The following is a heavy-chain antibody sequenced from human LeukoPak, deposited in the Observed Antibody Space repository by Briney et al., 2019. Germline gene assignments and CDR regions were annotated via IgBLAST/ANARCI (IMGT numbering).Heavy chain of an antibody. D-gene: IGHD4/OR15-4a*01. Sequence: SETLSLTCTVSGGSISSYYCSWIRQPAGKGLEWIGRISTSGSTNYNPSLKSRVTMSVDTSKNQFSLKLSSVTAADTAVYYCARRAGAYSHPYDYWGQGTLVTVSS. J-gene: IGHJ4*02. CDR1: GGSISSYY. CDR3: ARRAGAYSHPYDY. V-gene: IGHV4-4*07. CDR2: ISTSGST.